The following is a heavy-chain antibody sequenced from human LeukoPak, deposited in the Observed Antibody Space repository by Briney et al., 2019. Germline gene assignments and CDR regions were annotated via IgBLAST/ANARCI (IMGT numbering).Heavy chain of an antibody. Sequence: GASVKVSCKASGYTFTGYYIHWVRQAPGQGLEWMGWINPNSGGTNSAQKFQARVTMTRDTSISTAYMELSRLRSDDTAVYCCARGEVLFDPWGQGTLVTVSS. CDR2: INPNSGGT. CDR1: GYTFTGYY. J-gene: IGHJ5*02. CDR3: ARGEVLFDP. V-gene: IGHV1-2*02.